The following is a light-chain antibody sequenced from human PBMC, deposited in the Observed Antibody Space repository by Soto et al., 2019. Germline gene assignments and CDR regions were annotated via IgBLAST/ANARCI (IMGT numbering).Light chain of an antibody. CDR1: QSISSW. CDR2: DAS. V-gene: IGKV1-5*01. CDR3: QHYNSDCT. Sequence: DIQMTQSPSTLSASVGDRVTITCRASQSISSWLAWYQQKPGKAPKLLIYDASSLESGVPSRFSGSGSGTEFTLTISSLQPDDFATYYCQHYNSDCTFGQGTKVEIK. J-gene: IGKJ1*01.